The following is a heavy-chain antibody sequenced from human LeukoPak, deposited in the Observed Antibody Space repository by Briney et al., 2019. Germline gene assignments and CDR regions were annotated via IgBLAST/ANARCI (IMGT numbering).Heavy chain of an antibody. CDR1: GGSFSGYY. CDR3: ARQGAITARRTHYYAMDV. CDR2: INHGGST. J-gene: IGHJ6*02. Sequence: SETLSLTCAVYGGSFSGYYWTWIRQPPGKGLEWIGEINHGGSTNYNPSLKSRVNISMDTSKNQFSLKLNSVTAADTAIYYCARQGAITARRTHYYAMDVWGPGTTVTVSS. V-gene: IGHV4-34*01. D-gene: IGHD1-20*01.